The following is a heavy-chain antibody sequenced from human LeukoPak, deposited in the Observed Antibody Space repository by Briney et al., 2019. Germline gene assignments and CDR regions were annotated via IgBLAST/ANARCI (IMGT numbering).Heavy chain of an antibody. CDR2: INQSGST. Sequence: SETLSLTCAVYGESFTGYYWNWIRQPPGNGLEWIGEINQSGSTNYNPSLKSRITISVDTSKNQFSLKLTSVTAADTAVYYCARLQPRQGWFDPWGQGTLVTVSS. CDR3: ARLQPRQGWFDP. J-gene: IGHJ5*02. V-gene: IGHV4-34*01. CDR1: GESFTGYY.